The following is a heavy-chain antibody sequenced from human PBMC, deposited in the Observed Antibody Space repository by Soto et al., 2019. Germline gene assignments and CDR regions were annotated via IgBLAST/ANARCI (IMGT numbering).Heavy chain of an antibody. CDR3: AKVMVKNWFDP. V-gene: IGHV3-23*01. CDR1: GFPFSSYA. J-gene: IGHJ5*02. D-gene: IGHD5-18*01. CDR2: ISGSGGST. Sequence: GGSLRLSCAASGFPFSSYAMSWVRQAPGKGLEWVSAISGSGGSTYYADSVKGRFTISRDNSKNTLYLRMSSLRAEDTAVYYCAKVMVKNWFDPWGQGTLVTVSS.